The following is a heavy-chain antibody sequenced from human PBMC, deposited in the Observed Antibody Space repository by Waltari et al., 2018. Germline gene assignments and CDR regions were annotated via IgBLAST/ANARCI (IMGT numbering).Heavy chain of an antibody. J-gene: IGHJ4*02. D-gene: IGHD2-2*01. CDR1: GFTFDDYA. CDR2: ISWDGGST. V-gene: IGHV3-43D*04. Sequence: EVQLVESGGVVVQPGGSLRLSCAASGFTFDDYAMHWVRQAPGKGLEWVSLISWDGGSTYYADSVKGRFTISRDNSKNSLYLQMNSLRAEDTALYYCARAFYCSSTSCPPGYWGQGTLVTVSS. CDR3: ARAFYCSSTSCPPGY.